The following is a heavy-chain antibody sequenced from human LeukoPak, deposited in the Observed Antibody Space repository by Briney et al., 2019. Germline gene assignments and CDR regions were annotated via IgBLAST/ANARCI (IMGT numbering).Heavy chain of an antibody. Sequence: PGGSLRLSCAASGFTFSDYYMSWIRQAPGKGLEWVSYISSSGYTIYYADSAKGRFTISRDNSKNTLYLQMNSLRAEDTAVYYCAKDQEQQLVLPGFDYWGQGTLVTVSS. D-gene: IGHD6-13*01. CDR1: GFTFSDYY. V-gene: IGHV3-11*01. CDR2: ISSSGYTI. CDR3: AKDQEQQLVLPGFDY. J-gene: IGHJ4*02.